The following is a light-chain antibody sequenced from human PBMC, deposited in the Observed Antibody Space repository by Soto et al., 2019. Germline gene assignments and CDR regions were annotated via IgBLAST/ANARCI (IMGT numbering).Light chain of an antibody. Sequence: QSALTQPASVSGSPGQSITISCAGTTSDVAYYDLVSWYQQRPGRAPKLLIYEVDKRPSGISVRFSGSKSGATASLTISGLLPEDEAVYFCCTYAGHVPKFGGGTKLTVL. V-gene: IGLV2-23*02. CDR2: EVD. CDR3: CTYAGHVPK. CDR1: TSDVAYYDL. J-gene: IGLJ2*01.